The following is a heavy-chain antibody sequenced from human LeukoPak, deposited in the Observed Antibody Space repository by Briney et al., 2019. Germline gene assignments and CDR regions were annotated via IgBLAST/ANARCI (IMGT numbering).Heavy chain of an antibody. J-gene: IGHJ6*03. V-gene: IGHV4-39*07. Sequence: PSETLSLTCTVSGGSISSSSYYWGWIRQPPGKGLEWIGSIYYSGSTYYNPSLKSRVTISVDTSKNQFSLKLSSVTAADTAVYYCARVRAARFSYYYYMDVWGKGTTVTVSS. CDR3: ARVRAARFSYYYYMDV. CDR1: GGSISSSSYY. CDR2: IYYSGST. D-gene: IGHD6-6*01.